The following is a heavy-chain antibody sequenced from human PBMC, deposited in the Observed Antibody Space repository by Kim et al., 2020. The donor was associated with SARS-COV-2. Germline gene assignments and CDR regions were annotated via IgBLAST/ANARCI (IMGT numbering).Heavy chain of an antibody. J-gene: IGHJ3*02. CDR1: GFTFSDYY. D-gene: IGHD2-2*01. CDR2: ISISTTYT. CDR3: ARMQPAAPYDAFDI. Sequence: GGSLRLSCAASGFTFSDYYMTWIRQAPGKGLEWRSYISISTTYTDYADSVKGRFTISRDNAQKSLYLQMNSLRAEDTALYYCARMQPAAPYDAFDIWG. V-gene: IGHV3-11*03.